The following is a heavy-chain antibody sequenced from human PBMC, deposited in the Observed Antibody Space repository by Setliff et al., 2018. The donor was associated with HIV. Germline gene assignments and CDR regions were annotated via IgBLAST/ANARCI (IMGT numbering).Heavy chain of an antibody. Sequence: SETLSLTCTVSGGSISSGSYYWSWIRQPAGKGLEWIGRIYTSGSTNYNPSLKSRVTISVDTSKNQFSLKLSSVTAADTAVYYCARDRLNYYGSGAYYGMDVWGQGTTVTAP. V-gene: IGHV4-61*02. CDR1: GGSISSGSYY. J-gene: IGHJ6*02. D-gene: IGHD3-10*01. CDR3: ARDRLNYYGSGAYYGMDV. CDR2: IYTSGST.